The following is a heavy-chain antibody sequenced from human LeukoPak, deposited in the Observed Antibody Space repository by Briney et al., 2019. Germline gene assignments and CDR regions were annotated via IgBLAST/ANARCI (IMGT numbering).Heavy chain of an antibody. Sequence: ASVKVSCKASGYTFTSYGISWVRQAPGQGLEWMGWISAYNGNTNYAQKLQGRVTMTTDTSTSTAYMELRSLRSDDTAVYYCARFGPVDIVASLKYYHYGMDVWGKGTTVTVSS. CDR1: GYTFTSYG. V-gene: IGHV1-18*04. D-gene: IGHD5-12*01. J-gene: IGHJ6*04. CDR3: ARFGPVDIVASLKYYHYGMDV. CDR2: ISAYNGNT.